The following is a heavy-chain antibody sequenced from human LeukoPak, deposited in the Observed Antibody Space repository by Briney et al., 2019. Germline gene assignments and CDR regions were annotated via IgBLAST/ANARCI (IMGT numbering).Heavy chain of an antibody. D-gene: IGHD6-6*01. V-gene: IGHV1-2*02. Sequence: ASVKVSCKASGYTFTGYYIHWVRQAPGQGLEWMGWINPTSGGTKYAQKFQGRVTMTRDTPITTAYMELSRLRSDDTAVYYCALRDSSSPFDYWGQGTLVTVSS. CDR2: INPTSGGT. CDR1: GYTFTGYY. CDR3: ALRDSSSPFDY. J-gene: IGHJ4*02.